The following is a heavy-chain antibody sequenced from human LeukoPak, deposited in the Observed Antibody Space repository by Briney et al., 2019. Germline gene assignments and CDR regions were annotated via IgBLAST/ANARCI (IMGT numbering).Heavy chain of an antibody. Sequence: SETLSLTCTVSGASINYHYWSWIRQPPGKGLEWIAYMSESGNTDYNPSLKARVTVSEDTSRNQFSLKLSSVTAADTAVYYCARGRIVRRYNWFDPWGQGTLVTVSS. D-gene: IGHD2/OR15-2a*01. CDR2: MSESGNT. V-gene: IGHV4-59*11. CDR3: ARGRIVRRYNWFDP. J-gene: IGHJ5*02. CDR1: GASINYHY.